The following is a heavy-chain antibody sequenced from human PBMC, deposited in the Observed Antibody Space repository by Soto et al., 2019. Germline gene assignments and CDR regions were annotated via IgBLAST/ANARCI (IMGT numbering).Heavy chain of an antibody. J-gene: IGHJ4*02. CDR2: ITGSGRDT. Sequence: PGGSLRLSCAVSGFTFRNNVLSWVRQAPGKGLDWVSGITGSGRDTYYADSVKGRFTISRDNSKNMVFLQMNSLRAEDTALYYCAKNGLDNSPSAIDSWGPGTLVTVS. CDR1: GFTFRNNV. V-gene: IGHV3-23*01. D-gene: IGHD2-8*01. CDR3: AKNGLDNSPSAIDS.